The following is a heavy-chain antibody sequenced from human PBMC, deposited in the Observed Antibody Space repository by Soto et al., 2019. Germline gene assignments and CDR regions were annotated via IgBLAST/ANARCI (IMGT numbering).Heavy chain of an antibody. V-gene: IGHV1-69*13. CDR2: IIPIFGTA. CDR1: GGTFSSYA. Sequence: SVKVSCKASGGTFSSYAISWVRQAPGQGLEWMGGIIPIFGTANYAQKFQGRVTITADESTSTAYMELSSLRSEDTAVYYCATERNKGNYSYYYGMDVWGQGTTVTVSS. J-gene: IGHJ6*02. CDR3: ATERNKGNYSYYYGMDV.